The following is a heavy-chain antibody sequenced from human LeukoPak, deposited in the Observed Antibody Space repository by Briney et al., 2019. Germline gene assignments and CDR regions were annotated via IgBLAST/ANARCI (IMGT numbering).Heavy chain of an antibody. Sequence: SETLSLTCTVSGVSISSYYWSWIRQPPGKGLDWIGYISYSGSTSYNPSLKSRVTISVDTSKNQFSLRLSSVTAADTAVYYCARVTGYMTEDYFDYWGQGTLITVSS. CDR2: ISYSGST. CDR3: ARVTGYMTEDYFDY. CDR1: GVSISSYY. J-gene: IGHJ4*02. V-gene: IGHV4-59*01. D-gene: IGHD6-13*01.